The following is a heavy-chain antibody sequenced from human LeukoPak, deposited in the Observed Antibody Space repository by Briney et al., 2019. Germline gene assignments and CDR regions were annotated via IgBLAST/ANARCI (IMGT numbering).Heavy chain of an antibody. CDR3: ARGGSSRSAEYFQH. Sequence: GGSLRLSCAASGFTFSNYWMSWVRQAPGKGLEWVSSISSSSTYIYYADSVKGRFTISRDNAKNSLYLQMNSLRAEDTAVYYCARGGSSRSAEYFQHWGQGTLVTVSS. CDR2: ISSSSTYI. D-gene: IGHD6-13*01. J-gene: IGHJ1*01. CDR1: GFTFSNYW. V-gene: IGHV3-21*06.